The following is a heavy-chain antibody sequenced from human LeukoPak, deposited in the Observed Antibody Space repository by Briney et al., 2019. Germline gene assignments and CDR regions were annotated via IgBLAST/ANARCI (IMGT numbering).Heavy chain of an antibody. CDR2: ISGSGGST. D-gene: IGHD6-13*01. CDR1: GFTFSSYA. CDR3: GKGRDSSSWYAFDY. J-gene: IGHJ4*02. V-gene: IGHV3-23*01. Sequence: GGSLRLSCAASGFTFSSYAMSWVRQAPGKGLEWVSAISGSGGSTYHADSVKGRFTISRDNSRNTLYLQMNSLRADDTAIYYCGKGRDSSSWYAFDYWGQGTLVTVSS.